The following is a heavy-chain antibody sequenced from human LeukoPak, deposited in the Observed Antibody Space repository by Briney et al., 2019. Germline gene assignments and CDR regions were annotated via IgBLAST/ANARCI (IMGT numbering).Heavy chain of an antibody. CDR3: AREASVGRLGARGGPSDY. J-gene: IGHJ4*02. V-gene: IGHV1-18*01. Sequence: ASVTVPYPASRYTFLHYGVLWVRPAPGQGLEWMGWISAYNGNTNYAQTLQDRVTMTTDTSTSTAYTELRTLRSDDTALYYCAREASVGRLGARGGPSDYWGQGTLVTVSS. CDR2: ISAYNGNT. D-gene: IGHD1-26*01. CDR1: RYTFLHYG.